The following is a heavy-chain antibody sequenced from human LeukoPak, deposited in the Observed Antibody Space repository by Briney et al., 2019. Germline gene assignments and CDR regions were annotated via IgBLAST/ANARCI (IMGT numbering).Heavy chain of an antibody. CDR1: GGSISSSSYY. CDR3: ARVRFGELWEARGYYYYYMDV. CDR2: IYYSGST. Sequence: PSETLSLTCTVSGGSISSSSYYWGWIRQPPGKGLEWIGSIYYSGSTYYNPSLKSRVTISVDTSKNQFSLKLGSVTAADTAVYYCARVRFGELWEARGYYYYYMDVWGKGTTVTVSS. J-gene: IGHJ6*03. D-gene: IGHD3-10*01. V-gene: IGHV4-39*07.